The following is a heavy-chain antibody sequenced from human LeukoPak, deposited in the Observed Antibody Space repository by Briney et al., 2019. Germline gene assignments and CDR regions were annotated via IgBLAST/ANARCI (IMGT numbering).Heavy chain of an antibody. J-gene: IGHJ3*02. D-gene: IGHD3-22*01. CDR1: GFTFSDYY. V-gene: IGHV3-11*01. CDR3: ARDAYYYDSSGYANDAFDI. CDR2: ISSSGSTI. Sequence: GSLRLSCAASGFTFSDYYMSWIRQAPGKGLEWVSYISSSGSTIYYADSVKGRFTISRDNAKNSLYLQMNSLRAEDTAVYYCARDAYYYDSSGYANDAFDIWGQGTMVTVSS.